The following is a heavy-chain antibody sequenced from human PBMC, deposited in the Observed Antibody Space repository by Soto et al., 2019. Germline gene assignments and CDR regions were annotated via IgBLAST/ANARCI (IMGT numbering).Heavy chain of an antibody. CDR3: AKDRAFLYGMDV. D-gene: IGHD3-10*01. V-gene: IGHV3-30*18. J-gene: IGHJ6*02. CDR2: ISYDGSNK. CDR1: GFTFSSYG. Sequence: QVQLVESGGGVVQPGRSLRLSCAASGFTFSSYGMHWVRQAPGKGLEWVALISYDGSNKYYADSVKGRFTISRDSSKNTLYLQLNSLRAEDTAVYYCAKDRAFLYGMDVWGQGTTVTVSS.